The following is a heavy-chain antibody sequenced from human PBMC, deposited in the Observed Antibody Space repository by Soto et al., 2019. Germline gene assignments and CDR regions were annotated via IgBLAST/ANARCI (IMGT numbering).Heavy chain of an antibody. CDR2: INSDGSST. V-gene: IGHV3-74*01. CDR1: GFTFSSYW. CDR3: ARVLRGRLTWTPAGYFDY. J-gene: IGHJ4*02. D-gene: IGHD3-16*01. Sequence: EVQLVESGGGLVQPGGSLRLSCAASGFTFSSYWMHWVRQAPGKGLVWVSRINSDGSSTSYADSVKGRFTISRDNAKNTLYLQMSSRRAEDTAVYYCARVLRGRLTWTPAGYFDYWGQGTLVTVSS.